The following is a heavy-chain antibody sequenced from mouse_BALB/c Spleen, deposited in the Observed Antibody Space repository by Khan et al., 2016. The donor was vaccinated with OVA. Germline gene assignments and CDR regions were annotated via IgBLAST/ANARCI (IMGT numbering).Heavy chain of an antibody. CDR3: ARRYYYGQWYFDV. CDR1: GSSITSDYA. V-gene: IGHV3-2*02. Sequence: EVQLQESGPGLVKPSQSLSLTCTVTGSSITSDYAWNWIRQFPGNKLEWMAYISYSGSTSSNPSLKSRISVTRDTSKNQFFLQLNSVTTEDTATYYCARRYYYGQWYFDVWGAGTTVTVSS. J-gene: IGHJ1*01. D-gene: IGHD1-1*01. CDR2: ISYSGST.